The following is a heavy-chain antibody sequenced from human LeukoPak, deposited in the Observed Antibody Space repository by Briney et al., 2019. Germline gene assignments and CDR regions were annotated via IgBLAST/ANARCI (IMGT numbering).Heavy chain of an antibody. CDR2: IIPIFGTA. J-gene: IGHJ3*02. CDR1: GYTFTGYY. D-gene: IGHD1-26*01. V-gene: IGHV1-69*05. CDR3: ASSIVGATFAFDI. Sequence: SVKVSCKASGYTFTGYYMHWVRQAPGQGLEWMGGIIPIFGTANYAQKFQGRVTITTDESTSTAYMELCSLRSEDTAVYYCASSIVGATFAFDIWGQGTMVTVSS.